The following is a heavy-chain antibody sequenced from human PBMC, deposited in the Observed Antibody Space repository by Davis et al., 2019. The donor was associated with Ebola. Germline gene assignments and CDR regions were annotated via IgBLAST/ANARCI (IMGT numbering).Heavy chain of an antibody. J-gene: IGHJ4*02. V-gene: IGHV5-51*01. D-gene: IGHD2-2*01. CDR1: GYGFTNYW. CDR2: IFPDDSDA. Sequence: GGSLRLSCKGSGYGFTNYWIGWVRQMPGKGLEWMGFIFPDDSDATYSPSFQGQVTFSVDKSIRTAYLHWNSLKASDTATYYCARQGTTSWDSWGQGTLVTVSS. CDR3: ARQGTTSWDS.